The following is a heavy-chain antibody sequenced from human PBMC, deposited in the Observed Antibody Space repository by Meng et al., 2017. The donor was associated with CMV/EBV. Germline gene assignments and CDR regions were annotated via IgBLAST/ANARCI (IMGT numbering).Heavy chain of an antibody. CDR2: IIPILGTA. CDR1: GGTLSSYA. V-gene: IGHV1-69*01. D-gene: IGHD1-26*01. Sequence: SGGTLSSYAISWVRQAPGQGRGWMGGIIPILGTANYAQKFQGRVTITADESTSTAYMELSSLRSEDTAVYYCARDGKSIVGATHFDYWGQGTLVTVSS. CDR3: ARDGKSIVGATHFDY. J-gene: IGHJ4*02.